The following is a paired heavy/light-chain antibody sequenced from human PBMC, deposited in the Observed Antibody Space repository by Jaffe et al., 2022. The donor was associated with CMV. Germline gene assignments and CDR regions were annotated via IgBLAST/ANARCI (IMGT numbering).Heavy chain of an antibody. CDR1: GFTFSSYG. V-gene: IGHV3-30*18. D-gene: IGHD3-10*02. CDR2: ISYDGSNK. J-gene: IGHJ4*02. CDR3: GKDYAMFSFVQN. Sequence: QVQLVESGGYVVQPGRSLRLSCAASGFTFSSYGMHWVRQAPGKGLEWVAVISYDGSNKDYVDSVKGRFTISRDNSKNTLYLQMNSLRAEDTAVYYCGKDYAMFSFVQNWGQGTLVTVSS.
Light chain of an antibody. J-gene: IGKJ1*01. CDR3: QRYYTTPLT. CDR2: AAS. CDR1: QDISNS. V-gene: IGKV1-NL1*01. Sequence: DIQMTQSPSSLSASVGDRVTITCRASQDISNSLAWYQKKPGKAPKLLLYAASILESGVPSRFSGSGSGTDYTLTISSLQPEDFATYYCQRYYTTPLTFGQGTTVEIK.